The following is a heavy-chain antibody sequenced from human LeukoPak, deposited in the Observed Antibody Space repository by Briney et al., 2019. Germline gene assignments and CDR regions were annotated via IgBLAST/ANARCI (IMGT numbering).Heavy chain of an antibody. D-gene: IGHD3-10*01. CDR1: GFTFTNAW. CDR3: TGNYYGSGSYADFDY. Sequence: GGSLRLSCTASGFTFTNAWMTWVRQASGKGLEWVGRIRSTANGYATAYAASVKGRFTISRDDSKNTAYLQMDSLKTEDTAVYCCTGNYYGSGSYADFDYWGQGTLVTVSS. J-gene: IGHJ4*02. V-gene: IGHV3-73*01. CDR2: IRSTANGYAT.